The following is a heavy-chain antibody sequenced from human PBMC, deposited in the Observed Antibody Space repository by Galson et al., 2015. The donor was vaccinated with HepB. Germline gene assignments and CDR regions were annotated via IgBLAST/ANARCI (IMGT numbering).Heavy chain of an antibody. CDR1: GFIFRDYW. CDR2: IKYDGTDK. V-gene: IGHV3-7*03. CDR3: ARVVAGGSDY. J-gene: IGHJ4*02. D-gene: IGHD6-25*01. Sequence: SLRLSCAASGFIFRDYWVGWVRQVPGKGLEWVANIKYDGTDKNYVDSVKGRFTISRDDAKNSLYLQMSSLRDEDTAVYYCARVVAGGSDYWGQGTLVTVSS.